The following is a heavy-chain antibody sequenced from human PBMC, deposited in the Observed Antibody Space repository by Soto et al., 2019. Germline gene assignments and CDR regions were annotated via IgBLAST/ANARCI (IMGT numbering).Heavy chain of an antibody. CDR1: GGSIYRSGYY. Sequence: SETLSLTCTVSGGSIYRSGYYWGWIRQPPGRGLEWMGNIDYNGVTYSNPSLKSRVTISRDTSKNQFSLKLTSVTAADTALYYCGKVLVGATGHTDSDSWGPGTLVTVSS. CDR3: GKVLVGATGHTDSDS. D-gene: IGHD2-15*01. V-gene: IGHV4-39*01. J-gene: IGHJ4*02. CDR2: IDYNGVT.